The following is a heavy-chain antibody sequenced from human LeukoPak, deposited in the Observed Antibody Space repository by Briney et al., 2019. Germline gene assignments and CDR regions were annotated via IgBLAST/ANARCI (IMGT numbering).Heavy chain of an antibody. CDR2: INHSGST. CDR1: GGSFSGYY. Sequence: PSETLSLTCAVYGGSFSGYYWSWIRQPPGKGLEWIGEINHSGSTNYNPSLKSRVTISVDTSKNQFSLKLSSVTAADTAVYYCARDPLVPAAPRLRWFDPWGQGTLVTVSS. D-gene: IGHD2-2*01. V-gene: IGHV4-34*01. CDR3: ARDPLVPAAPRLRWFDP. J-gene: IGHJ5*02.